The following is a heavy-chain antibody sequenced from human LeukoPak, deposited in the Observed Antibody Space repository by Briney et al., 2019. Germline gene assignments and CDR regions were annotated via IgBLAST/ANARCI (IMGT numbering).Heavy chain of an antibody. D-gene: IGHD6-19*01. CDR1: GGSCSGYY. J-gene: IGHJ4*02. Sequence: PSETLSLTCAVYGGSCSGYYWSWIRQPPEKGLEWIGEINNSGSTNYNPSLKSRVTISVDTSKNQFSLKLSSVTAADTAVYYCARLWGSGWSRSHMPNDYWGQGTLVAVSS. CDR2: INNSGST. CDR3: ARLWGSGWSRSHMPNDY. V-gene: IGHV4-34*01.